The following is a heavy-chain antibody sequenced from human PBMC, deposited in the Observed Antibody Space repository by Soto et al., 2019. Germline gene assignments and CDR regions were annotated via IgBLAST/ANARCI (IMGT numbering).Heavy chain of an antibody. V-gene: IGHV3-23*01. CDR3: VKNSGWFNT. D-gene: IGHD3-10*01. J-gene: IGHJ5*02. CDR2: IDGSGGIT. Sequence: GGSLRLSCAASGFTFGTTDMSWVRQAPGEGLEWVSTIDGSGGITYYADSVKGRFTISRDNSRNTVYLQMNSLRGDDTALHYCVKNSGWFNTWGQGALVTVSS. CDR1: GFTFGTTD.